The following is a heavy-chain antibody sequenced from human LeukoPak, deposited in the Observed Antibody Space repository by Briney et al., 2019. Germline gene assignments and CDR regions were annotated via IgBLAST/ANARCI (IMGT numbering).Heavy chain of an antibody. D-gene: IGHD3-10*01. CDR3: ARDPHYSGSGSYSY. CDR2: IYSGGLP. CDR1: GFTVSSSD. Sequence: GGSLRLSCAASGFTVSSSDMICVRQAPGKGLEWVSIIYSGGLPYYADSVRGRFTISRDNSKNTLYLQMNSLRAEDTAVYFCARDPHYSGSGSYSYWGQGTLVTVSS. J-gene: IGHJ4*02. V-gene: IGHV3-53*01.